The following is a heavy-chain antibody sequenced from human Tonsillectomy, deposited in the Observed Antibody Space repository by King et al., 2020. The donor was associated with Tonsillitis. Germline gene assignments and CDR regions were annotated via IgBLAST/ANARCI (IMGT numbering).Heavy chain of an antibody. Sequence: VQLVESGGGVVQPGRSLRLSCAASGFTFSGYGMHWVRQAPGKGLEWVAVISYDGSNKYYGDSVKGRFTISRDNSKNTLYLQMNSLRAEDTAVYYCAKERPITIFGVVSSGYFDHWGQGTLVIVSS. J-gene: IGHJ4*02. CDR1: GFTFSGYG. CDR2: ISYDGSNK. V-gene: IGHV3-30*18. CDR3: AKERPITIFGVVSSGYFDH. D-gene: IGHD3-3*01.